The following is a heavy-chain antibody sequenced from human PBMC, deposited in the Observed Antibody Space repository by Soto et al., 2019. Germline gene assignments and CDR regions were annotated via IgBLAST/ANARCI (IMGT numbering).Heavy chain of an antibody. CDR2: IYAGGDT. J-gene: IGHJ4*02. V-gene: IGHV3-53*01. CDR3: ARGLGFCSGGACYEY. Sequence: LRLSCAASGFSVSDNYVTWVRQAPGKGLEWVSVIYAGGDTFYADSVKGRFTISRDTSENMVYLQMRSLTVEDTAVYHCARGLGFCSGGACYEYWGQGTVVTVSS. D-gene: IGHD2-15*01. CDR1: GFSVSDNY.